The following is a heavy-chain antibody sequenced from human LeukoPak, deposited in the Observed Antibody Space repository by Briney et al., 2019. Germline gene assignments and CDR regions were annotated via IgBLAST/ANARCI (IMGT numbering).Heavy chain of an antibody. CDR1: GITFRSSA. CDR3: ARDPIVGAPDYFQH. J-gene: IGHJ1*01. CDR2: ISGSGGSR. Sequence: GGSLRLSCAVSGITFRSSAMSWVRQAPGKGLEWVSLISGSGGSRYYADSVKGRFTISRDNSKNTVYLQMNSLIAEDTALYYCARDPIVGAPDYFQHWGQGTLVIVSS. D-gene: IGHD1-26*01. V-gene: IGHV3-23*01.